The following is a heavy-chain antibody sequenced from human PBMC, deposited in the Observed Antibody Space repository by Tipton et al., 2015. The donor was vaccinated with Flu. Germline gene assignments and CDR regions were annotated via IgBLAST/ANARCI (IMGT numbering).Heavy chain of an antibody. J-gene: IGHJ4*02. D-gene: IGHD6-6*01. CDR2: IIPIFGTA. V-gene: IGHV1-69*06. Sequence: QLVQSGAEVKKPGSSVKVSCKASGGTFSSYAISWVRQAPGQGLEWMGGIIPIFGTANYAQKFQGRVTITADKSTSTASMELSSRRSEDTAVYYWAREGGAARPLFDYWGQGTLVTVSS. CDR3: AREGGAARPLFDY. CDR1: GGTFSSYA.